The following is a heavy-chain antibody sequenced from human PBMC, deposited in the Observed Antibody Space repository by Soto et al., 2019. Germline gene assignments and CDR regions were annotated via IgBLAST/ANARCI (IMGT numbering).Heavy chain of an antibody. D-gene: IGHD2-2*01. CDR1: GFTFSSYA. CDR3: AKDSHCSSTSCYEFGFGY. J-gene: IGHJ4*02. CDR2: ISGSGGST. V-gene: IGHV3-23*01. Sequence: GGSLRLSCAASGFTFSSYARSWVRQAPGKGLEWVSAISGSGGSTYYADSVKGRFTISRDNSKNTLYLQMNSLRAEDTAVYYCAKDSHCSSTSCYEFGFGYSGQGTLVTVSS.